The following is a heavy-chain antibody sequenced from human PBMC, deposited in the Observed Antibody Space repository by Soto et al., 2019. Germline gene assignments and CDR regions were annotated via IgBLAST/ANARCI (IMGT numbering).Heavy chain of an antibody. Sequence: PGGSLRLSXAASGFTFRNYATTWVRQAPGKGLEWVSLLTSDGSAYYADSVKGRFLISRDNSKNTLYLQMNSLRAEDTAIYYCVKNYNGDYWGQGTLVTVSS. CDR1: GFTFRNYA. J-gene: IGHJ4*02. CDR3: VKNYNGDY. V-gene: IGHV3-23*01. D-gene: IGHD1-7*01. CDR2: LTSDGSA.